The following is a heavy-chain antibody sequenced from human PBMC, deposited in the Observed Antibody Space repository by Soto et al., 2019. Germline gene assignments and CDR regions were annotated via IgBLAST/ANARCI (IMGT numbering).Heavy chain of an antibody. CDR1: GYTFTSYG. D-gene: IGHD3-16*02. CDR2: ISAYNGNT. J-gene: IGHJ5*02. CDR3: ARGGIITSQNIVISWFDP. Sequence: GASVKVSCKASGYTFTSYGISWVRQAPGQGLEWMGWISAYNGNTNYAQKLQGRVTMTTDTSTSTAYMELRSLRSDDTAVYYCARGGIITSQNIVISWFDPWGQGTLVTVSS. V-gene: IGHV1-18*01.